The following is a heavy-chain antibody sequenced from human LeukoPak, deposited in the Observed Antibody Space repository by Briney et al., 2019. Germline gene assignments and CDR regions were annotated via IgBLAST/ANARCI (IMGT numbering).Heavy chain of an antibody. V-gene: IGHV3-48*01. Sequence: GGSLRLSCAASGFTFSSYSMNWVRQAPGKGLEWVSYITGSISTIYYADSVKGRFTISRDNAKNSVYLQMNSLRLEDTAVYYCARNGAVDWDAEYAFDIWGQGTWVTVSS. J-gene: IGHJ3*02. CDR2: ITGSISTI. D-gene: IGHD3/OR15-3a*01. CDR3: ARNGAVDWDAEYAFDI. CDR1: GFTFSSYS.